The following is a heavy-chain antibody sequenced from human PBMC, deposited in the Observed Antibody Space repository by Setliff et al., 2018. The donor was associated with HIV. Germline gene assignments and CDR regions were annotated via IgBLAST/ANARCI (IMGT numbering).Heavy chain of an antibody. Sequence: GSLRLSCAASGFTFSTYSMNWVRQAPGKGLEWVSSITSSSNYIYYADSVEGRFTISRDNAKNSLYLQMNSLRAEDTAMYYCARDRRRYDIVTLHYMDVWGKGTTVTVSS. CDR2: ITSSSNYI. J-gene: IGHJ6*03. CDR1: GFTFSTYS. V-gene: IGHV3-21*01. D-gene: IGHD2-15*01. CDR3: ARDRRRYDIVTLHYMDV.